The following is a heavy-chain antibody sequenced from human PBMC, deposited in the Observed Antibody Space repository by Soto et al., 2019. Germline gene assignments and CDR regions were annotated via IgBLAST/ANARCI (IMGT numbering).Heavy chain of an antibody. Sequence: QVQLVQSGAEVKKPGASVKVSCKASGYTFTSYAMHWVRQAPGQRLEWMGWINAGNGNTKYSQKFQGRVTITRDTSASTAYMELSSLRSEDTAVYYCERCDEWELTNWFDPWGQGTLVTVSS. D-gene: IGHD1-26*01. V-gene: IGHV1-3*01. J-gene: IGHJ5*02. CDR3: ERCDEWELTNWFDP. CDR1: GYTFTSYA. CDR2: INAGNGNT.